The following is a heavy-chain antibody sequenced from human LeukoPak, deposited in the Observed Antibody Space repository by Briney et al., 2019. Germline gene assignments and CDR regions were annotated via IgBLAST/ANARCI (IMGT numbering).Heavy chain of an antibody. CDR3: ARDLITSQAFDI. D-gene: IGHD2-2*01. CDR1: GYTFTSYG. Sequence: ASVKVSCKASGYTFTSYGISWVRQAPGEGLGWMGWIRAYNGNTHYAQKLQGRVNMTTDTSTSTAYMELRSLRSEHTAVYYCARDLITSQAFDIWGQGTMVTVSS. J-gene: IGHJ3*02. CDR2: IRAYNGNT. V-gene: IGHV1-18*01.